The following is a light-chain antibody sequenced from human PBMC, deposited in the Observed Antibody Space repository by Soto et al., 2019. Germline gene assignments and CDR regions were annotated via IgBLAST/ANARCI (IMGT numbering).Light chain of an antibody. CDR2: DAS. J-gene: IGKJ4*01. CDR3: QQFNIWPHMLS. V-gene: IGKV3-15*01. CDR1: QSVGSN. Sequence: IVVEQSPATLSVSPGERVTLSCRASQSVGSNLAWYQQRPGQAPRLLIYDASTRATGIPDRFSGSGSGTEFTLTISSLQSEDFAVYYCQQFNIWPHMLSFGGGTKLEMK.